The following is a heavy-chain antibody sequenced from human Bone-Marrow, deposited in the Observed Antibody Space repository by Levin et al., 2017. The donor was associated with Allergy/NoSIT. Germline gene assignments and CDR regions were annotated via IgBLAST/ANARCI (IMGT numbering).Heavy chain of an antibody. CDR1: GFTFSSYW. D-gene: IGHD3-9*01. CDR2: IKQDGSEK. CDR3: ARDGVGWLEYFQH. Sequence: ASVKVSCAASGFTFSSYWMSWVRQAPGKGLEWVANIKQDGSEKYYVDSVKGRFTISRDNAKNSLYLQMNSLRAEDTAVYYCARDGVGWLEYFQHWGQGTLVTVSS. J-gene: IGHJ1*01. V-gene: IGHV3-7*03.